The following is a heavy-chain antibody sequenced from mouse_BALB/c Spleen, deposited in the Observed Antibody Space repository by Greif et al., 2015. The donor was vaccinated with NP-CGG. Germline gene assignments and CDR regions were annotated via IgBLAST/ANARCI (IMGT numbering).Heavy chain of an antibody. D-gene: IGHD1-1*01. V-gene: IGHV1-66*01. J-gene: IGHJ3*01. CDR2: ILLGSGNT. CDR1: GYSVTRYY. Sequence: QVQLQQSGAELVKPGASLKISCKGCGYSVTRYYIQWAKQGSEQGRDGIGWILLGSGNTKYNEMWKGTAARTADTSATTAYMQVSSQTSEDSALYCCTSSITTGVAYWGQGTLVTVST. CDR3: TSSITTGVAY.